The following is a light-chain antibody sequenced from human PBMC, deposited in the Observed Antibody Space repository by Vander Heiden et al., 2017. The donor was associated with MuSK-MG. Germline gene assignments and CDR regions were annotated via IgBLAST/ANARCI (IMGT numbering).Light chain of an antibody. Sequence: QSALTQPASVSGSPGQSITIHCTGASSDVGTYKLVSWYQHHPGKPLIFVIFEVKKRPSGVSDRFSAFRSGTTASPIISALQAEDDSYYYYSSYAGGSTVVFGTGTKLTVL. CDR2: EVK. J-gene: IGLJ1*01. CDR3: SSYAGGSTVV. V-gene: IGLV2-23*02. CDR1: SSDVGTYKL.